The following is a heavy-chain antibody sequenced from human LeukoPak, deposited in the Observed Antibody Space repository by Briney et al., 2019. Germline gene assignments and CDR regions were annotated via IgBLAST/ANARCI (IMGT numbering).Heavy chain of an antibody. CDR3: ASVRRGFGESSKYYAYYYMGV. J-gene: IGHJ6*03. Sequence: SETLSLTCAVSGGSISSNSYYWGWIRQPPGKGLEWIGSIYYSGSTYYNPSLKSRVTISVDTSKNQFSLKLSSVTAADTAVYYCASVRRGFGESSKYYAYYYMGVWGKGTTVTISS. CDR1: GGSISSNSYY. D-gene: IGHD3-10*01. V-gene: IGHV4-39*01. CDR2: IYYSGST.